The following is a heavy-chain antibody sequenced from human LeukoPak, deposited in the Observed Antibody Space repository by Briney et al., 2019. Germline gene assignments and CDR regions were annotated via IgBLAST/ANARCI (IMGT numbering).Heavy chain of an antibody. V-gene: IGHV3-23*01. CDR2: ISGSGGST. CDR3: AKGGGWGSGWYNNRFDP. Sequence: QAGGSLRLSCAASGFTFSSYAMSWVRQAPGKGLEWVSAISGSGGSTYYADSVKGRFTISRDNSKNTLYLQMNSLRAEDTAVYYCAKGGGWGSGWYNNRFDPWGQGTLVTVSS. D-gene: IGHD6-19*01. J-gene: IGHJ5*02. CDR1: GFTFSSYA.